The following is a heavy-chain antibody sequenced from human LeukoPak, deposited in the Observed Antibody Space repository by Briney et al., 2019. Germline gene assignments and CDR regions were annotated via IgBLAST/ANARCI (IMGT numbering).Heavy chain of an antibody. J-gene: IGHJ4*02. Sequence: GGSLRLSCAASGFTFSSYAMSWVRQAPGKGLEWVSAISGSGGSTYYADSVKGRFTISRDNSKNTLYLQMNSLRAEDTAVYYCAKVYCSSGSCHTFDYWGQGTLVIVSS. CDR2: ISGSGGST. CDR1: GFTFSSYA. D-gene: IGHD2-15*01. V-gene: IGHV3-23*01. CDR3: AKVYCSSGSCHTFDY.